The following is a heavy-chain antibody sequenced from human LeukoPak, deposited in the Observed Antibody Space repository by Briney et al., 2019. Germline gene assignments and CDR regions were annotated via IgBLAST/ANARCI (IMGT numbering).Heavy chain of an antibody. CDR2: ISGSSGTI. CDR1: GFTFRSFS. D-gene: IGHD3-22*01. Sequence: GGSLRLSCIASGFTFRSFSMNWVRQAPGKGLGWVSYISGSSGTIYYADSVKGRFTISRDNAKNSLYLQISSLRDEDTAVYYCARDTDDSAYSGNYFDYWGQGTLVTVSS. CDR3: ARDTDDSAYSGNYFDY. V-gene: IGHV3-48*02. J-gene: IGHJ4*02.